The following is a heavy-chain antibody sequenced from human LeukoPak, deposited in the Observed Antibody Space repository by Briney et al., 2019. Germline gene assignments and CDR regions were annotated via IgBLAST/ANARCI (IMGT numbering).Heavy chain of an antibody. CDR1: GGSISSGSYY. J-gene: IGHJ6*03. CDR2: IYTSGST. V-gene: IGHV4-61*02. Sequence: SQTLSLTCTVSGGSISSGSYYWRWIRQPAGKGLEWIGRIYTSGSTNYNPSLKSRVTISVDTSKNQFSLKLSSVTAADTAVYYCARDAHDILTGYYRDYYYYYMDVWGKGTTVTVSS. CDR3: ARDAHDILTGYYRDYYYYYMDV. D-gene: IGHD3-9*01.